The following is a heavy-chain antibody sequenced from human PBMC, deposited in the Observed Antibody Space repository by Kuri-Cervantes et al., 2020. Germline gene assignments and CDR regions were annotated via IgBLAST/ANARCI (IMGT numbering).Heavy chain of an antibody. CDR3: AREGASYSGSYFDY. CDR1: GFTFSSHA. Sequence: GESLKISCAASGFTFSSHAMHWVRQAPGKGLEWVSAISGSGGSTYYADSVKGRFTISRDNSKNTLYLQMNSLRAEDTAVYYCAREGASYSGSYFDYWGHGTLVTVSS. V-gene: IGHV3-23*01. D-gene: IGHD1-26*01. J-gene: IGHJ4*01. CDR2: ISGSGGST.